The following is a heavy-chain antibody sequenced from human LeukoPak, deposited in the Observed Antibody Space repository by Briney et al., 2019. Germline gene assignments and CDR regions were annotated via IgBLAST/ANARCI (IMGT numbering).Heavy chain of an antibody. CDR2: IIPIFGTA. V-gene: IGHV1-69*05. J-gene: IGHJ4*02. Sequence: SVTVSCKASGGTFSSYAISWVRQAPGQGLEWMGGIIPIFGTANYAQKFQGRVTITTDESTSTAYMELSSLRSEDTAVYYCATFAVAELGRSDYWGQGTLVTVSS. CDR3: ATFAVAELGRSDY. D-gene: IGHD6-13*01. CDR1: GGTFSSYA.